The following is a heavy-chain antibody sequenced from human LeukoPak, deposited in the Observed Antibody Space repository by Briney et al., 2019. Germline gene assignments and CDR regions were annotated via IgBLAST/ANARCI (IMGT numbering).Heavy chain of an antibody. D-gene: IGHD6-19*01. CDR3: ARDSGRVNY. CDR2: IKQDGSEK. V-gene: IGHV3-7*01. CDR1: GFTFSSYW. Sequence: GGSLRLSCAASGFTFSSYWMSWVRQVPGKGLEWVANIKQDGSEKNYVDSVKGRFTISRDNAKNSLFLQMNSLRPEDTAVYYCARDSGRVNYWGQGTLVTVSS. J-gene: IGHJ4*02.